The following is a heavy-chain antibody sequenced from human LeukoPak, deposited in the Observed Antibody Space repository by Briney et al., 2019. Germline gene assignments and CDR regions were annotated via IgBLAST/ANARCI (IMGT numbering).Heavy chain of an antibody. V-gene: IGHV1-2*06. J-gene: IGHJ4*02. CDR1: GYTFTGYY. CDR3: ARTYGDYVRMRLDY. CDR2: INPNSGGT. Sequence: GASVKVSCKASGYTFTGYYIHWVRQAPGQGLEWMGRINPNSGGTNYAQKFQGRVTMTRDASVSTAYMELSRLRSDDTAVYYCARTYGDYVRMRLDYWGQGTLVTVSS. D-gene: IGHD4-17*01.